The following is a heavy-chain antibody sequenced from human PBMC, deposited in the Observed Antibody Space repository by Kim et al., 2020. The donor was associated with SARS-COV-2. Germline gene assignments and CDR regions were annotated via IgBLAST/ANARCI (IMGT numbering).Heavy chain of an antibody. CDR3: GRHNGPTDY. CDR1: GFSFTTYV. CDR2: ITTGGEIT. D-gene: IGHD1-1*01. V-gene: IGHV3-23*01. Sequence: GGSLRLSCAASGFSFTTYVMTWVRQTPATGLEWVATITTGGEITYSADSVKGRFTVSRDNSKNMLYLQMDSLRVEDSAMYYCGRHNGPTDYWGQGTQGIVFS. J-gene: IGHJ4*02.